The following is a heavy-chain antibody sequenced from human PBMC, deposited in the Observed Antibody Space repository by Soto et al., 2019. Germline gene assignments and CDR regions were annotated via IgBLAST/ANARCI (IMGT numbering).Heavy chain of an antibody. D-gene: IGHD3-10*01. Sequence: QVQLVQSGAEVKRPGSSVKVSCKASGDTFNFYSINWVRQAPGLGLEWLGRVNPILSLSNYAQRFQGRVTMTADKSTSTAYMLLNSLKSEDTAIYYCATSYGSGYRAFDYWRQGALVTVAS. J-gene: IGHJ4*02. CDR1: GDTFNFYS. CDR2: VNPILSLS. V-gene: IGHV1-69*02. CDR3: ATSYGSGYRAFDY.